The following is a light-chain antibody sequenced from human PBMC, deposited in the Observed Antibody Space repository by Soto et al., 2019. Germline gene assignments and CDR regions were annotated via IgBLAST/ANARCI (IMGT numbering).Light chain of an antibody. CDR1: NSDVGDYSY. CDR3: CSYTGRYIWV. CDR2: DVT. Sequence: QSALTQPRSVSGSPGQSVTISCTGTNSDVGDYSYVSWYQQHPGKAPKLLIYDVTKRPSGVPDRFSGSKSGNTASLTISGLQGEDEADYFCCSYTGRYIWVFGGGTKPTVL. J-gene: IGLJ2*01. V-gene: IGLV2-11*01.